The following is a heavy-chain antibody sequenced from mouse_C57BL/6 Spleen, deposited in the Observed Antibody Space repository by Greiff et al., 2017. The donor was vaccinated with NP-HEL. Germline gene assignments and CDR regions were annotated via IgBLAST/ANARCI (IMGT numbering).Heavy chain of an antibody. CDR1: GYTFTSYW. D-gene: IGHD1-1*01. Sequence: QVQLQQPGAELVKPGASVKLSCKASGYTFTSYWMHWVKQRPGQGLEWIGMIHPNSGSTNYNEKFKSKATLTVDKSSSTTYMQLSSLTSEDSAVYYGARIPLTTVVAGGAMDYWGQGTSVTVSS. V-gene: IGHV1-64*01. CDR2: IHPNSGST. CDR3: ARIPLTTVVAGGAMDY. J-gene: IGHJ4*01.